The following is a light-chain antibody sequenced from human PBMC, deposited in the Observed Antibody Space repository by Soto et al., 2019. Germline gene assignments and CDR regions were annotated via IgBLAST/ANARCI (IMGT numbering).Light chain of an antibody. Sequence: DIQMTQSPSTLSGSVGDRVTLTCRASQTISTWLAWYQLKPGKAPKVLIYKASTLESGVPSRFSGSGSGTEFTLTISSLQPDDFATYYCHQYNSYWTFGQGTKVDIK. CDR2: KAS. V-gene: IGKV1-5*03. CDR1: QTISTW. CDR3: HQYNSYWT. J-gene: IGKJ1*01.